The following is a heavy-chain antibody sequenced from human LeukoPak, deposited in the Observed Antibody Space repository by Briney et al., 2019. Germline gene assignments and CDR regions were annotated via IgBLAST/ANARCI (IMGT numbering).Heavy chain of an antibody. J-gene: IGHJ3*02. Sequence: PSETLSLTCTISSGSISRYYWSWIRQPPGKGLEWIGYIYYSGSTNYNPSLKSRVTISVDTSKNQFSLKLSSVTAADTAVYYCARFYLNAFDIWGQGTMVTVSS. CDR2: IYYSGST. CDR3: ARFYLNAFDI. D-gene: IGHD3-16*02. CDR1: SGSISRYY. V-gene: IGHV4-59*08.